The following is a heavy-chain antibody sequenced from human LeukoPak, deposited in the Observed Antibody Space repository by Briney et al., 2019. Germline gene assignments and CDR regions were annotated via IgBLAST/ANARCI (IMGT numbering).Heavy chain of an antibody. Sequence: GGSLRLSCAASGFTFSSYGMHWVRQAPGKGLEWVAFIRYDGSNKYYADSVKGRFTISRDNSKNTLYLQMNSLRAEDTAVYYCAAVTTLLADYYYYMDVWGKGTTVTVSS. D-gene: IGHD4-11*01. CDR1: GFTFSSYG. J-gene: IGHJ6*03. CDR3: AAVTTLLADYYYYMDV. V-gene: IGHV3-30*02. CDR2: IRYDGSNK.